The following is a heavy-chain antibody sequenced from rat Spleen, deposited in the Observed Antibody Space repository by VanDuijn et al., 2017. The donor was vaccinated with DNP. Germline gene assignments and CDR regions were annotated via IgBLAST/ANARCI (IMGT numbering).Heavy chain of an antibody. CDR2: RWGHGST. V-gene: IGHV2S75*01. D-gene: IGHD1-5*01. Sequence: QVQLKESGPVLVQASETLSLTCTVSGFSLTNYGVIWVRQSPGKGLEWMGIRWGHGSTDYNSAVQSRLSISRDTSKSQVFLRMTSLQPEDTGTYYCARHGEYRYNSGWFAFWGQGTLVTVSS. J-gene: IGHJ3*01. CDR3: ARHGEYRYNSGWFAF. CDR1: GFSLTNYG.